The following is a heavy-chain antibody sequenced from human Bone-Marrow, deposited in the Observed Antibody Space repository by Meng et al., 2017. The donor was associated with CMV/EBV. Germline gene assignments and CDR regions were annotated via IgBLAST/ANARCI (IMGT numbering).Heavy chain of an antibody. V-gene: IGHV3-21*01. CDR3: ASLSAQQPDS. J-gene: IGHJ4*02. CDR1: GFTFSSYS. Sequence: GESLKISCAASGFTFSSYSMNWVRQAPGKGLEWVSSISSSSSYIYYADSVKGRFTISRDNAKNSLYLQMNSLRAEDTAVYYCASLSAQQPDSWGQGTLVTVSS. D-gene: IGHD6-13*01. CDR2: ISSSSSYI.